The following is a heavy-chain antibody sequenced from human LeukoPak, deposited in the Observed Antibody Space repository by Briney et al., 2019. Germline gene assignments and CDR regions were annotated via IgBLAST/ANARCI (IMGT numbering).Heavy chain of an antibody. D-gene: IGHD3-9*01. V-gene: IGHV3-7*01. Sequence: PGGSLRLSCAGSGFIFNSHWMTWVRQAPGMGLEWVGNIRQDGDEKFYADSVRGRFTISRDNAKNSLYLQMNSLRAEDTAVYYCARGSTGALAGAGYSPDFDYWGQGTLVTVSS. CDR1: GFIFNSHW. J-gene: IGHJ4*02. CDR3: ARGSTGALAGAGYSPDFDY. CDR2: IRQDGDEK.